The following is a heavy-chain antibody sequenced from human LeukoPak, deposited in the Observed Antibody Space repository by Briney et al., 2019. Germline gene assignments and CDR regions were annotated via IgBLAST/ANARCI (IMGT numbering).Heavy chain of an antibody. V-gene: IGHV4-61*01. D-gene: IGHD3-3*01. Sequence: SETLSLSCTVSGGSVSSGSYYWSWIRQPPGKGLEWIGYIYYSGSTNYNPSLKSRVTISVDTSKNQFSLKLSSVTAADTAVYYCARVRRQFLSITIFGVSGMDVWGQGTTVTVSS. CDR2: IYYSGST. CDR1: GGSVSSGSYY. CDR3: ARVRRQFLSITIFGVSGMDV. J-gene: IGHJ6*02.